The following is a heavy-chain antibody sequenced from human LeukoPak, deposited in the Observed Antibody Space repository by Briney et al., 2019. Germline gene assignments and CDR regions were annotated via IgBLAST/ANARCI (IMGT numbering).Heavy chain of an antibody. J-gene: IGHJ4*02. CDR2: LYHSDSNT. CDR3: ARGSGYFDY. D-gene: IGHD3-10*01. CDR1: RHNFITNS. V-gene: IGHV5-51*01. Sequence: EALLIYCWGSRHNFITNSIGWVGQMPGEGVEGMGILYHSDSNTSYGPSFQSHLTISTDKSHSTPYLQQSSLKASDTATYYCARGSGYFDYWGQGTLVTVSS.